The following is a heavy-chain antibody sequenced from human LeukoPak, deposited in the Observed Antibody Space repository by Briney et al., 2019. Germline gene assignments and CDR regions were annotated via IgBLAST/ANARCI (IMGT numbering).Heavy chain of an antibody. CDR2: ISSSSSYI. J-gene: IGHJ3*02. CDR1: GFTFSSYS. V-gene: IGHV3-21*01. CDR3: ARDGRAPITMIVSEDAFDI. D-gene: IGHD3-22*01. Sequence: GGSLRLSCAASGFTFSSYSMNWVRQAPEKGLEWVSYISSSSSYIYYADSVKGRFTISRDNAKNSLYLQMNSLRAEDTAVYYCARDGRAPITMIVSEDAFDIWGQGTMVTVSS.